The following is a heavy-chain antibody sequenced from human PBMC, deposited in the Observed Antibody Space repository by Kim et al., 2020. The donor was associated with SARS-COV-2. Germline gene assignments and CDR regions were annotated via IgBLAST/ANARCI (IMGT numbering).Heavy chain of an antibody. J-gene: IGHJ2*01. Sequence: GGSLRLSCAASGFTFTGYAMHWLRQAPGKGLEWLTVISYDGSDTYYADSVKGRLSVSRDNSKNTLYLQMGSLRGDDSAVYFCARARRNNFWSGYRWNFDLWGRGTRVTVSS. CDR3: ARARRNNFWSGYRWNFDL. CDR1: GFTFTGYA. D-gene: IGHD3-3*01. V-gene: IGHV3-30*11. CDR2: ISYDGSDT.